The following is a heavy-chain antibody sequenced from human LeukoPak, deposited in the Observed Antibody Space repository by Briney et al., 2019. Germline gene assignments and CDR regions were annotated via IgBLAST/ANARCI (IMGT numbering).Heavy chain of an antibody. CDR1: GFIVSNNY. CDR3: ARAKSGYSYIIDY. Sequence: GGSLRLSCAASGFIVSNNYMSWFRQAPGKGLEWVSIIYSAGATYYADSVKDRFTISRDNSKNTLYLQMNSLRAKDTAVYYCARAKSGYSYIIDYWGQGTLVSVSS. V-gene: IGHV3-53*01. CDR2: IYSAGAT. D-gene: IGHD5-18*01. J-gene: IGHJ4*02.